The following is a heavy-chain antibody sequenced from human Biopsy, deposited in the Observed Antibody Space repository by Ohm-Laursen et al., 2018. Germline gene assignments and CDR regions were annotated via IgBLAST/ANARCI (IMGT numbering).Heavy chain of an antibody. Sequence: SETLSLTCTVSGGSIISYYWNWIRQPAGKGLEWIGRIYSSGGTKYNPSLKSRVTMSVDTSKKQLSLKVRPVTAADTAVYYCARQDGYLGYEYWGQGALVTVSS. CDR3: ARQDGYLGYEY. CDR1: GGSIISYY. J-gene: IGHJ4*02. CDR2: IYSSGGT. V-gene: IGHV4-4*07. D-gene: IGHD5-24*01.